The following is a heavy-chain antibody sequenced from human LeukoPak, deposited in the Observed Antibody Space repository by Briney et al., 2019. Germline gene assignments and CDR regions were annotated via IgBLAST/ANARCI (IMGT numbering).Heavy chain of an antibody. CDR3: ARAGYSGYDWDH. CDR1: GFTFSSYS. J-gene: IGHJ4*02. V-gene: IGHV3-21*01. CDR2: ISSSSSYI. Sequence: GGSLRLSCAASGFTFSSYSVNWVRQAPGKGLEWVSSISSSSSYIYYADSVKGRFTISRDNAKNSLYLQMNSLRAEDTAVYYCARAGYSGYDWDHWGQGTLVTVSS. D-gene: IGHD5-12*01.